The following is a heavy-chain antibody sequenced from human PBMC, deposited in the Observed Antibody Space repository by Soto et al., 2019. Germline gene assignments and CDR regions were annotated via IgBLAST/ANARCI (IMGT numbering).Heavy chain of an antibody. CDR1: GFTFSSYA. CDR2: ISYDGSNK. CDR3: ARESSHAFDI. D-gene: IGHD3-10*01. Sequence: QVQLVESGGGVVQPGRSLRLSCAASGFTFSSYAMHWVRQAPGKGLEWVAVISYDGSNKYYADSVKGRFTISRDNSKNTLYLQMNSLRAEDTAVYYCARESSHAFDIWGQGTMVTVSS. J-gene: IGHJ3*02. V-gene: IGHV3-30-3*01.